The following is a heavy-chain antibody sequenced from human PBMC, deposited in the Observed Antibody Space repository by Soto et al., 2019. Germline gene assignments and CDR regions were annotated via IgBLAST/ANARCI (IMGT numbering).Heavy chain of an antibody. J-gene: IGHJ4*02. CDR2: NSNRGSDT. Sequence: PGGSLRLSCAGSGFTFINYAMTWVRQAPGKGLEWVSSNSNRGSDTYYVDSVKGRFTISRDNSKNTLYLQMNSLRAEDTAVYYCAKDTYSSSWYFWGQGTLVTVSS. V-gene: IGHV3-23*01. CDR3: AKDTYSSSWYF. D-gene: IGHD6-13*01. CDR1: GFTFINYA.